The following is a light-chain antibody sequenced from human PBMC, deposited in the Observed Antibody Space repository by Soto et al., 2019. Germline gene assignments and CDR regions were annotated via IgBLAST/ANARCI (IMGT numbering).Light chain of an antibody. CDR3: QSYDSSLSRRWV. Sequence: QSVLTQPPSVFGAQGRRVTISCPGSSSNIGAGYPVPWYQQLPGTAPKLLVAGNRPSGVPDRFSVSKSGASASLAITGLQAEDEADYYCQSYDSSLSRRWVFGGGTKLTVL. CDR2: GN. CDR1: SSNIGAGYP. V-gene: IGLV1-40*01. J-gene: IGLJ3*02.